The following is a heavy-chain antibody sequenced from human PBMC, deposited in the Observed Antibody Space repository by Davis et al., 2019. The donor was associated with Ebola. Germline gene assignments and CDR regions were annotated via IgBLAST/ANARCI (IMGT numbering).Heavy chain of an antibody. CDR3: ARQHAGATRG. CDR2: IYYSGST. D-gene: IGHD7-27*01. Sequence: MPSETLSLTCTVSGGSISSGDYYWSWIRQPPGKGLEWIGYIYYSGSTYYDPSLKSRVTISVETSKNQFSLKLTSVTAADTAMYYCARQHAGATRGWGQGTLVTVSS. V-gene: IGHV4-30-4*01. CDR1: GGSISSGDYY. J-gene: IGHJ4*02.